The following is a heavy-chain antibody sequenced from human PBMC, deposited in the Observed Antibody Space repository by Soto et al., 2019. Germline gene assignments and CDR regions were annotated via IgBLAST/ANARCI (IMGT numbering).Heavy chain of an antibody. CDR3: ARGRFGELPAWFER. V-gene: IGHV4-39*01. CDR2: IYYSGST. CDR1: GGSISSSSYY. Sequence: PSETLSLTCTVSGGSISSSSYYWGWIRQPPGKGLEWIGSIYYSGSTYYNPSLKSRVTISVDTSKNQFSLKLSSVTAADTAVYYCARGRFGELPAWFERWGQGTMVNVSS. J-gene: IGHJ5*02. D-gene: IGHD3-10*01.